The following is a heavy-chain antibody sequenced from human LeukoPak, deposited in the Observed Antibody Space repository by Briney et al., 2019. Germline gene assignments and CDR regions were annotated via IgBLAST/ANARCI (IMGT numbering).Heavy chain of an antibody. J-gene: IGHJ4*02. CDR3: ARRRYDFWSGYLSFDS. CDR2: INQEGSEK. V-gene: IGHV3-7*01. CDR1: RFTLSSYW. D-gene: IGHD3-3*01. Sequence: GGALRLSCAASRFTLSSYWMSWVRQAPGKRLAWVANINQEGSEKYYVDSLKGRFTISRDNAKNSLYLQMNSLRAEDTAVYYCARRRYDFWSGYLSFDSWGQGTLVTVSS.